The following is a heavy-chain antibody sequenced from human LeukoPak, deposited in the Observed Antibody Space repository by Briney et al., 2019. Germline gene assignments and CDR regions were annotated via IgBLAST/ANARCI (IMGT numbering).Heavy chain of an antibody. CDR3: ARDFVDYDILTGYYNGFDY. J-gene: IGHJ4*02. CDR2: ISSSGSTI. Sequence: GGSLRLSCAASGFTFSSYEMNWVRQAPGKGLEWVSYISSSGSTIYYADSVKGRFTISGDNAKNSVYLQMNSLRAEDTAVYYCARDFVDYDILTGYYNGFDYWGQGTLVTVSS. V-gene: IGHV3-48*03. D-gene: IGHD3-9*01. CDR1: GFTFSSYE.